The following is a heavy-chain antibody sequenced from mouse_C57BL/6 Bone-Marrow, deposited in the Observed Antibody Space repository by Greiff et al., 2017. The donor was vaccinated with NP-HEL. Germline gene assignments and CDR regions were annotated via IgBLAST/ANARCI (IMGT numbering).Heavy chain of an antibody. Sequence: EVQGVESGGGLVQPGGSLSLSCAASGFTFTDYYMSWVRQPPGKALEWLGFIRNKANGYTTEYSASVKGRFTISRDNSQSILYLQMNALRAEDSATDYCARYMRYYYYAMDYWGQGTSVTVSS. J-gene: IGHJ4*01. D-gene: IGHD1-1*01. CDR1: GFTFTDYY. CDR3: ARYMRYYYYAMDY. V-gene: IGHV7-3*01. CDR2: IRNKANGYTT.